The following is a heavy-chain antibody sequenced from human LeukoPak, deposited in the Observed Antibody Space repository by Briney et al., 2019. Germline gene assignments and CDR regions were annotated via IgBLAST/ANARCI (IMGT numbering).Heavy chain of an antibody. J-gene: IGHJ4*02. CDR3: ARIPGMAAGSDFYFDY. CDR1: GFTFYTYD. V-gene: IGHV3-23*01. CDR2: ISCHGHRT. D-gene: IGHD6-13*01. Sequence: GGSLRLSCVASGFTFYTYDMNWVRQVPGKGLEWVSGISCHGHRTYYTDSVKGRFTISRDNSKNTLYLQLNSLRDEDTAIYYCARIPGMAAGSDFYFDYWGPGTVVTVFS.